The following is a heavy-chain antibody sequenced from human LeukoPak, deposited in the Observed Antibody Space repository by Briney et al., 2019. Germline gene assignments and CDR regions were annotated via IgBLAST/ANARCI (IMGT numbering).Heavy chain of an antibody. CDR2: ISYDGSNK. Sequence: PGRSLRLSCAASGFTFSSYAMHWVRQAPGKGLEWVAVISYDGSNKYYAGSVKGRFTISRDNSKNTLYLQMNSLRAEDTAVYYCAREVVTATPPDYWGQGTLVTVSS. V-gene: IGHV3-30-3*01. CDR3: AREVVTATPPDY. CDR1: GFTFSSYA. J-gene: IGHJ4*02. D-gene: IGHD2-21*02.